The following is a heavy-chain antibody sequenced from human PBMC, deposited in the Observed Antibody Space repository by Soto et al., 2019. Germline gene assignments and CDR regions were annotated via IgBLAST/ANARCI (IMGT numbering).Heavy chain of an antibody. CDR3: ARDFAYFDS. V-gene: IGHV4-59*02. Sequence: PSETLSLTCTVSSDSVRNYYWSWIRQPPGMRPEWIGYVYHTGRTSYNPSLKSRVSITMDTSKNQFSLNLDSVTAADTAVYFCARDFAYFDSWGQGTLVTVSS. CDR1: SDSVRNYY. CDR2: VYHTGRT. D-gene: IGHD3-3*01. J-gene: IGHJ4*02.